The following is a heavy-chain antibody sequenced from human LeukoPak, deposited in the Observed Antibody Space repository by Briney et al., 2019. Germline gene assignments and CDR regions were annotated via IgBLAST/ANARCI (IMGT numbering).Heavy chain of an antibody. Sequence: GGSLRLSCAASGFTFSSYAMHWVRQAPGKGLEWVSYISSSGSTIYYADSVKGRFTISRDNAKNSLYLQMNSLRAEDTAVYYCARDQYYYDSSGYLNWFDPWGQGTLVTVSS. CDR1: GFTFSSYA. V-gene: IGHV3-48*04. CDR2: ISSSGSTI. D-gene: IGHD3-22*01. CDR3: ARDQYYYDSSGYLNWFDP. J-gene: IGHJ5*02.